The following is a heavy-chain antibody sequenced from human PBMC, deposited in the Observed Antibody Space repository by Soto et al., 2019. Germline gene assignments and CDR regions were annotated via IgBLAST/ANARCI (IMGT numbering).Heavy chain of an antibody. CDR2: INHSGST. D-gene: IGHD4-17*01. Sequence: QVQLQQWGAGLLKPSETLSLTCAVYGGSFSGYYWSWIRQPPGKGLEWIGEINHSGSTNYNPSLKGRDSISVDTSKNQFSLKLSSVAAADTAVYYCARAPDYGDYKYAFDIWGQGTMVTVSS. J-gene: IGHJ3*02. CDR3: ARAPDYGDYKYAFDI. CDR1: GGSFSGYY. V-gene: IGHV4-34*01.